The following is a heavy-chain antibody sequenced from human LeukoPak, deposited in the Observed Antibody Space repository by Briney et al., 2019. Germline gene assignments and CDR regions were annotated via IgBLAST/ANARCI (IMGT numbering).Heavy chain of an antibody. D-gene: IGHD2-8*02. CDR2: ISDSSTTI. CDR3: ATYRQVLLPFES. Sequence: GGSLRLSCAASGFTFSSYNMNWVRQAPGKGLEWVSYISDSSTTIYYADSVKGRFTISRDNAKNSLYLQMNSLRAEDTAIYYCATYRQVLLPFESWGQGTLVTVSS. CDR1: GFTFSSYN. V-gene: IGHV3-48*01. J-gene: IGHJ4*02.